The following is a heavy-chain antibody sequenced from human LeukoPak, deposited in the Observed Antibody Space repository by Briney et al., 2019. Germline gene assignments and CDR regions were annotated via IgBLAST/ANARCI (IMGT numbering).Heavy chain of an antibody. CDR2: IHSDGST. V-gene: IGHV3-53*01. Sequence: PGESLRLSCEVSRIVVIVNYMGWVRQAPGRGLEWVSAIHSDGSTYYADSVKGRFTISRDTSKNILYLQMNSLTAEDTAVYYCARDCCSPSRFDDWGQGTLVTVSS. J-gene: IGHJ4*02. CDR1: RIVVIVNY. D-gene: IGHD2-2*01. CDR3: ARDCCSPSRFDD.